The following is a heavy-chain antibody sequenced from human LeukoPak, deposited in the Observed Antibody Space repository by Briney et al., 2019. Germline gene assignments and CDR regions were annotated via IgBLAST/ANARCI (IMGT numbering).Heavy chain of an antibody. D-gene: IGHD5-18*01. CDR3: ARRQTARYYYYGTDV. J-gene: IGHJ6*02. V-gene: IGHV5-51*01. CDR2: IYPGDSDT. CDR1: GYSFTSYW. Sequence: GESLKISCKGSGYSFTSYWIGWVRQMPGKGLEWMGIIYPGDSDTRYSPSFQGQVTISADKSISTAYLQWSSLKASDTAMYYCARRQTARYYYYGTDVWGQGTTVTVSS.